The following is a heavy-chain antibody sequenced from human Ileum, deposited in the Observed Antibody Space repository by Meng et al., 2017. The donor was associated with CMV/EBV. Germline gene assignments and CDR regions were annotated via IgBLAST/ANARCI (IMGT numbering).Heavy chain of an antibody. Sequence: QVQLEQWGAGLLKPWDTLSLTCAVYGGSLNDSPWSWVRQRPRGGLEWIGEIDQRRITTYNPSLEGRVTISMDTSKNQVSLRMTSVAAADTATYFCTRGGDPRGATSSMYPRRRKYFQNWGRGTLVTVSS. D-gene: IGHD3-10*01. CDR1: GGSLNDSP. V-gene: IGHV4-34*02. CDR3: TRGGDPRGATSSMYPRRRKYFQN. J-gene: IGHJ1*01. CDR2: IDQRRIT.